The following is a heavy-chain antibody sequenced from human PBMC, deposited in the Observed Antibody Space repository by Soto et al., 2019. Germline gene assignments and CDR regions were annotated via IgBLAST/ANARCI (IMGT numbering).Heavy chain of an antibody. CDR1: GGSFSDYY. CDR2: ISQSGTT. V-gene: IGHV4-34*01. D-gene: IGHD3-16*01. Sequence: QVRLQQWGAGLLKPSETLSLTCAVYGGSFSDYYWIWIRQPPGKGLEWIGEISQSGTTTYNPSLGGRVTISEDMSMNHFSLTVRSMRAADTAVYYCERALGTTPDYWGQGTLVTVSS. CDR3: ERALGTTPDY. J-gene: IGHJ4*02.